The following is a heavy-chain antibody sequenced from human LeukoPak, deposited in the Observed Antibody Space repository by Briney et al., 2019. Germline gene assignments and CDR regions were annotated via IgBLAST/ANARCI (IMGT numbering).Heavy chain of an antibody. D-gene: IGHD2-8*02. CDR1: GLTFINYW. Sequence: GGSLRLSCAGSGLTFINYWMTWVRQVPGKGLEGVANINRDGSGKYYLPSVRGRFTISKDDAKDSLYLQMDSLRPEDTAIYYCARVEYTGNGNLYWGQGTLVTVSS. J-gene: IGHJ4*02. V-gene: IGHV3-7*01. CDR2: INRDGSGK. CDR3: ARVEYTGNGNLY.